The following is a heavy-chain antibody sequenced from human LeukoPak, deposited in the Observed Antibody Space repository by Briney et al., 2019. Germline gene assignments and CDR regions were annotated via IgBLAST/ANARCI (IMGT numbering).Heavy chain of an antibody. CDR3: ARDQYYDFCSGYVGGYYYYGMDV. V-gene: IGHV3-7*01. D-gene: IGHD3-3*01. CDR2: IKQDGSEK. CDR1: GFTFSSYW. J-gene: IGHJ6*02. Sequence: GGSLRLSCAASGFTFSSYWMSWVRQAPGKGLEWVANIKQDGSEKYYVDSVKGRFTISRDNAKNSLYLQMNSLRAEDTAVYYCARDQYYDFCSGYVGGYYYYGMDVWGQGTTVTVSS.